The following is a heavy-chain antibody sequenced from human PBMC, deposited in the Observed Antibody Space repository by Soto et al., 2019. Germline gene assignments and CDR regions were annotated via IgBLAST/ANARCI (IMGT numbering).Heavy chain of an antibody. CDR1: GYSFSTYW. J-gene: IGHJ6*02. Sequence: PGESLKISCKASGYSFSTYWIAWVRQMSGKGLEWMGIIYPGDSDTTYSPSFQGQVTISADKSISTAYLQWSSLKASDTAMYYCARLGAALDVWGQGTTVTVS. V-gene: IGHV5-51*01. CDR3: ARLGAALDV. CDR2: IYPGDSDT. D-gene: IGHD6-13*01.